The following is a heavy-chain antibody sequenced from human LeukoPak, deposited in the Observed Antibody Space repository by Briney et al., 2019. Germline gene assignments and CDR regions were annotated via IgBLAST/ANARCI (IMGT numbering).Heavy chain of an antibody. J-gene: IGHJ4*02. D-gene: IGHD3-22*01. CDR2: ISYDGSNK. CDR3: AKEDRSGSSGYNDY. CDR1: GFTFSSYG. Sequence: GGSLRLSCAASGFTFSSYGMHWVRQAPGKGLEWVAVISYDGSNKFYADSVKGRFTISRDNSKNTLYLQMNSLKAEDTAVYYCAKEDRSGSSGYNDYWGQGTLVTVSS. V-gene: IGHV3-30*18.